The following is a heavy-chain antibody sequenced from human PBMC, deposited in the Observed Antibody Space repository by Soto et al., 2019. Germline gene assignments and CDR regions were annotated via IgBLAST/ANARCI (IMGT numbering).Heavy chain of an antibody. CDR3: ASRYSGSSKGGSVDY. V-gene: IGHV1-69*06. J-gene: IGHJ4*02. CDR1: GGTFSSYA. D-gene: IGHD1-26*01. CDR2: IIPIFGTA. Sequence: SVKVSCKASGGTFSSYAISWVRQAPGQGLEWMGGIIPIFGTANYAQKFQGRVTITADKSTSTAYMELSSLRSEDTAVYYCASRYSGSSKGGSVDYWGQGTLVTVPQ.